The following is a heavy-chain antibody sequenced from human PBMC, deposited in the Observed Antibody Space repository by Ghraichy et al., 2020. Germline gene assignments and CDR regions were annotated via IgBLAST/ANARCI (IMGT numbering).Heavy chain of an antibody. D-gene: IGHD3-22*01. CDR3: ARVVYYDDSSGLGGRVDYFDY. J-gene: IGHJ4*01. CDR2: INHSGST. Sequence: WIGEINHSGSTNYNQSLKSRVTISGDTSKNQFSLKLSSVTAADTTVYYCARVVYYDDSSGLGGRVDYFDY. V-gene: IGHV4-34*01.